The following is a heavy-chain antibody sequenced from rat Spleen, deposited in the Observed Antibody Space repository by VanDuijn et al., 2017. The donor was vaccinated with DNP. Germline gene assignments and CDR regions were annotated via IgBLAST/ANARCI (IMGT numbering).Heavy chain of an antibody. D-gene: IGHD1-6*01. CDR1: GFSFSDSA. V-gene: IGHV5S10*01. J-gene: IGHJ2*01. Sequence: EVQLVESGGGLVQPGRSLTLSCAASGFSFSDSAMAWVRQSPKMGLEWVATIIYDGSGTYHRDSVKGRFTISRDNAKSTLYLQMDSLRSEDTATYYCATEDYGYPFAYWGQGVMVTVSS. CDR2: IIYDGSGT. CDR3: ATEDYGYPFAY.